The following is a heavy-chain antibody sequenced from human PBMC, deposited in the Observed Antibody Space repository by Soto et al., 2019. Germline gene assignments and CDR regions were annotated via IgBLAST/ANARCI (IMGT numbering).Heavy chain of an antibody. V-gene: IGHV4-4*02. CDR3: ARGLGRYCSGGSCSQEYGMDV. CDR2: IYHSGST. CDR1: GGSISSSNW. D-gene: IGHD2-15*01. Sequence: PSETLSLTCAVSGGSISSSNWWSWVRQPPGKGLEWIGEIYHSGSTNYNPSLKSRVTISVDKSKNQFSLKLSSVTAADTAVYYCARGLGRYCSGGSCSQEYGMDVWGQGTTVTVSS. J-gene: IGHJ6*02.